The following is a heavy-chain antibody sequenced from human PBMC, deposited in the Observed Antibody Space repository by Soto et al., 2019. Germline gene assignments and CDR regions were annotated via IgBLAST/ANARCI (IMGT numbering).Heavy chain of an antibody. CDR1: GFTFTSSA. CDR2: IVVGSGNT. V-gene: IGHV1-58*01. CDR3: AADRKANYDFWSGYYSFDY. J-gene: IGHJ4*02. D-gene: IGHD3-3*01. Sequence: ASVQVSCKSSGFTFTSSAVQWVRQARGQRLEWIGWIVVGSGNTNYAQKFQERVTITRDMSTSTAYMELSSLRSEDTAVYYCAADRKANYDFWSGYYSFDYWGQGTLVNV.